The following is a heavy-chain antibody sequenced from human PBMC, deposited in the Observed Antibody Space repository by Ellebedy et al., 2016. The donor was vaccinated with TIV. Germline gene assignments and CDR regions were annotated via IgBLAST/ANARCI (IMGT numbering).Heavy chain of an antibody. D-gene: IGHD6-6*01. CDR2: FFYYRGT. CDR3: ARHVPDRPPDY. Sequence: MPSETLSLTCTVSGGSMKNYYWLWIRQPPGKGLEFIGQFFYYRGTNYNPSFNSRVTMSVDTSKNQFSLQVNSVTAADTPVYYCARHVPDRPPDYWGQGTLVTVSS. V-gene: IGHV4-59*08. J-gene: IGHJ4*02. CDR1: GGSMKNYY.